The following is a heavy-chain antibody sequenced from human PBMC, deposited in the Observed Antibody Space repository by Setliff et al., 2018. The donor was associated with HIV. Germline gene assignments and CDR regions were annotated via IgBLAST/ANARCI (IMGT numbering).Heavy chain of an antibody. V-gene: IGHV1-18*01. CDR2: ISAYNGNT. D-gene: IGHD6-6*01. CDR1: GYTFTSYG. Sequence: ASVKVSCKASGYTFTSYGITWMRQAPGQGLEWMGWISAYNGNTDYAQKVQGRVTMTTDTSTRTAYMELRSLRSDDTAVYYCARGLYSSSSRGAFDIWGQGTMVTVSS. CDR3: ARGLYSSSSRGAFDI. J-gene: IGHJ3*02.